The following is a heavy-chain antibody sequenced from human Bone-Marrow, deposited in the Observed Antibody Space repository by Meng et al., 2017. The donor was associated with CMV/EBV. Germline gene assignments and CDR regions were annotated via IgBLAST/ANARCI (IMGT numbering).Heavy chain of an antibody. CDR2: ISSSSSYI. Sequence: GGSLRLSCAASGFTFSSYSMNWVRQAPGKGLEWVSSISSSSSYIYYADSVKGRFTISRDNAKNSLYLQMNSLRAEDTAVYYCARRITIFGVVRGFGMDVCGQGTTVTVSS. CDR1: GFTFSSYS. D-gene: IGHD3-3*01. CDR3: ARRITIFGVVRGFGMDV. V-gene: IGHV3-21*01. J-gene: IGHJ6*02.